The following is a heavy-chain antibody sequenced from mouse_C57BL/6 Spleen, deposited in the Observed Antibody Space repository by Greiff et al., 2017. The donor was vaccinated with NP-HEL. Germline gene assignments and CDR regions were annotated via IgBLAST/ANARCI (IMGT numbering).Heavy chain of an antibody. CDR2: INPSSGYT. D-gene: IGHD1-1*01. J-gene: IGHJ2*01. CDR1: GYTFTSYT. Sequence: QVQLQHSGAELARPGASVKMSCKASGYTFTSYTMHWVKQRPGQGLEWIGYINPSSGYTKYNQKFKDKATLTADKSSSTAYMQLSSLTSEDSAVYYCARSWGITTVFDYWGQGTTLTVSS. CDR3: ARSWGITTVFDY. V-gene: IGHV1-4*01.